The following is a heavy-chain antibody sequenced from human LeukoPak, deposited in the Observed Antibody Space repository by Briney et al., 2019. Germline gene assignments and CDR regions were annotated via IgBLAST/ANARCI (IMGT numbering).Heavy chain of an antibody. CDR3: ARDIHSSGWYLGY. Sequence: LSGGSLRLSCAASGFTFSSYAMHWVRQAPGKGLVWVAVVSYDGSNKYYADSVKGRFTISRDNSKNTLYLQMNSLRAEDTAVYYCARDIHSSGWYLGYWGQGTLVTVSS. D-gene: IGHD6-19*01. V-gene: IGHV3-30-3*01. CDR1: GFTFSSYA. J-gene: IGHJ4*02. CDR2: VSYDGSNK.